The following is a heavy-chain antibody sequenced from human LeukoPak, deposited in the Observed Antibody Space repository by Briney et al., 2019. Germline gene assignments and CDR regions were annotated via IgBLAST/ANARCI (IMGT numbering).Heavy chain of an antibody. CDR1: GYTFTSYD. Sequence: ASVKVSCKASGYTFTSYDIHWVRQATGQGLEWMGRMNPNRGDTDYAQKFQGRVTMTRDTSTSTVYMELSSLRSEDTAVYYCARDLDVGSSSGGYWGQGTLVTVSS. CDR2: MNPNRGDT. V-gene: IGHV1-8*01. D-gene: IGHD6-6*01. J-gene: IGHJ4*02. CDR3: ARDLDVGSSSGGY.